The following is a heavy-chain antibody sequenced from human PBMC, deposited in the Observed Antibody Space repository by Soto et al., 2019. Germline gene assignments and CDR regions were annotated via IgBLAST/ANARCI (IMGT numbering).Heavy chain of an antibody. J-gene: IGHJ4*02. CDR1: GYTFTSHG. V-gene: IGHV1-18*01. CDR3: ARVDQGDFDY. Sequence: QVHLVQSGAEVKKPGASVKVSCKASGYTFTSHGISWVRQAPGQGLEWMGWISTYSGNTNYAQKLQGRVTMTTDTSTSTAYMELRSLRSNDTAVFYCARVDQGDFDYWGQGTLVTVSS. CDR2: ISTYSGNT.